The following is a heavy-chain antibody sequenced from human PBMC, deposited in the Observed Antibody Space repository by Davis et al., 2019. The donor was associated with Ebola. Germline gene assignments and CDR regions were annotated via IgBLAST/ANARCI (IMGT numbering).Heavy chain of an antibody. Sequence: AGSLRLSCAASGFTFSSYAMSWVRQAPGKGLEWVSAISGSGGSTYYADSVTGRFTISRDNSKNTLYLQMNSLRAEDTAVYYCAKSGLSFGVVKYHYGMDVWGKGTTVTVSS. D-gene: IGHD3-3*01. CDR1: GFTFSSYA. J-gene: IGHJ6*04. CDR3: AKSGLSFGVVKYHYGMDV. V-gene: IGHV3-23*01. CDR2: ISGSGGST.